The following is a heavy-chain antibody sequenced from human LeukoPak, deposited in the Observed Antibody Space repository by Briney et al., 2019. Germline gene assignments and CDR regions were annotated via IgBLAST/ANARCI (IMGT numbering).Heavy chain of an antibody. V-gene: IGHV4-59*01. D-gene: IGHD3-10*01. Sequence: SETLSLTCTVSGGSISSYFWSWIRQPPGKGLEWTGHIYYTGSTNYNPSLKSRVTISVDTSKNQFSLKLSSVTAADTAVYYCTNRRELKYWGQGTLVTVSS. J-gene: IGHJ4*02. CDR2: IYYTGST. CDR3: TNRRELKY. CDR1: GGSISSYF.